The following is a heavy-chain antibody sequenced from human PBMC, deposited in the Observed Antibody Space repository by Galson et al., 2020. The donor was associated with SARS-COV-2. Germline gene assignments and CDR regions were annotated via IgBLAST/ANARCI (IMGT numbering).Heavy chain of an antibody. D-gene: IGHD2-15*01. V-gene: IGHV1-69*13. Sequence: SVKVSCKASGGTFSSYAISWVRQAPGQGIEWMGGTIPIFGPANYAQKFKGRVTITADESTSTAYMELSSLRCEDTAVYYCARDLGYCSGGSCYSGSAYYYYYGMDVWGQGTTVTVSS. J-gene: IGHJ6*02. CDR3: ARDLGYCSGGSCYSGSAYYYYYGMDV. CDR1: GGTFSSYA. CDR2: TIPIFGPA.